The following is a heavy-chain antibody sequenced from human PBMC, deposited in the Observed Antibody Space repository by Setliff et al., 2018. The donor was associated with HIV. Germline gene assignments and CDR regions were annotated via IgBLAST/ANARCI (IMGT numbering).Heavy chain of an antibody. J-gene: IGHJ4*02. V-gene: IGHV1-24*01. Sequence: ASVKVSCKVFGYTLAALSIHWVRQAPGKGLEWMGGFDPEDGERINAEKFQGRVTMTADTSTDTDYMALSSLTSEDTAVYYCATDPGRRITFGGVIVNPDYWGQGTLVTVSS. CDR2: FDPEDGER. D-gene: IGHD3-16*02. CDR3: ATDPGRRITFGGVIVNPDY. CDR1: GYTLAALS.